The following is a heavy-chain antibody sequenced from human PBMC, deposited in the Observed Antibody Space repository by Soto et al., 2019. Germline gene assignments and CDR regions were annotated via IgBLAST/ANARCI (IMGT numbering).Heavy chain of an antibody. CDR1: GGSISNNNW. J-gene: IGHJ5*01. V-gene: IGHV4-4*02. CDR2: IYHSGRT. D-gene: IGHD5-12*01. Sequence: QVQLQQSGPGLVKPSETLSLTCAVPGGSISNNNWWSWVRQPPGKGLEWIGEIYHSGRTNYNPSLKSRVSISADKSTNHFSLNLNSVTAADTAIYYCARGGSGYDWFDSWGQGTLVTVSS. CDR3: ARGGSGYDWFDS.